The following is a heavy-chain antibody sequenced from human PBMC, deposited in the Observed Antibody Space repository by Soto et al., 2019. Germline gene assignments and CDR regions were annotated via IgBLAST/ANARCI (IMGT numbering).Heavy chain of an antibody. D-gene: IGHD3-22*01. CDR3: ARRFTSYYYDSSCRDAFDI. CDR1: GYTFTSYG. CDR2: ISAYNGNT. J-gene: IGHJ3*02. V-gene: IGHV1-18*04. Sequence: QVQLVQSGAEVKKPGASVKVSCKASGYTFTSYGISWVRQAPGQGLEWMGWISAYNGNTNYAQKIQGRVTMTTDTYTSTAYMELRSLRSDDTAVYYCARRFTSYYYDSSCRDAFDIWGQGTMVTVSS.